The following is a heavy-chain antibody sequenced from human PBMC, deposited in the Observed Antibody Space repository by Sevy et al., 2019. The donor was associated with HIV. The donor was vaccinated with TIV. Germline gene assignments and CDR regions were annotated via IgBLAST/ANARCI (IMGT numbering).Heavy chain of an antibody. CDR2: ISYDGSNQ. V-gene: IGHV3-30*18. D-gene: IGHD2-15*01. CDR1: GFTFSNYG. J-gene: IGHJ6*02. Sequence: GGSLRLSCAASGFTFSNYGMHWVRQAPGKGLEWGAVISYDGSNQYYADSVQGRFTISRDNSKNTLYLQMNSLRTEDTAVYYCAKGAVDCSDGTCYSAYYYSVMDVWGQGTTVTVSS. CDR3: AKGAVDCSDGTCYSAYYYSVMDV.